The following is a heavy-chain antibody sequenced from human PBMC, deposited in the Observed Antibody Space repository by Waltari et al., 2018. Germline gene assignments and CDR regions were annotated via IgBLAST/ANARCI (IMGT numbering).Heavy chain of an antibody. Sequence: QVQLVQSGAAVTKPGASVKVSCTASGYTFTGYYMHWVRQSPGQGLEWMGWINPNSGGTNYAQKFQGRVTMTRDTSINTAYMELSRLRSDDTAVYYCARRPYDFWSGYYFDYWGQGTLVTVSS. CDR3: ARRPYDFWSGYYFDY. CDR1: GYTFTGYY. D-gene: IGHD3-3*01. V-gene: IGHV1-2*02. CDR2: INPNSGGT. J-gene: IGHJ4*02.